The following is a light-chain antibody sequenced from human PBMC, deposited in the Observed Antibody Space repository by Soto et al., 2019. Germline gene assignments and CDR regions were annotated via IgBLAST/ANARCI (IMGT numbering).Light chain of an antibody. V-gene: IGLV2-23*02. Sequence: SVRTQSASVSGYPGQSITISWTVIICDVGSHNLVSWYQQHPDKAPKLIIYEVNERPSGVSSRFSGSKSGNTASLTVSGLQPDDEADYHCCSFAGSNPFPYVFGTGTKVTVL. CDR2: EVN. CDR3: CSFAGSNPFPYV. J-gene: IGLJ1*01. CDR1: ICDVGSHNL.